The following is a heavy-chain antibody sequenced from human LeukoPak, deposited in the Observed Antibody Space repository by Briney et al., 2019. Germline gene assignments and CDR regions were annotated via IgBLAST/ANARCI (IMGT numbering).Heavy chain of an antibody. CDR3: AREGYCSSTSCSYFDY. V-gene: IGHV1-69*04. J-gene: IGHJ4*02. Sequence: SVEVSCKASGGTFSSYTISWVRQAPGQGLEWMGRIIPILGIANYAQKFQGRVTITADKSTSTAYMELSSLRSEDTAVYYCAREGYCSSTSCSYFDYWGQGTLVTVSS. CDR2: IIPILGIA. CDR1: GGTFSSYT. D-gene: IGHD2-2*01.